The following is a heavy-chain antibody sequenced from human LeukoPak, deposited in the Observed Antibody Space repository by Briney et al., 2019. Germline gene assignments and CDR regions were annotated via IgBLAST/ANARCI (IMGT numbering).Heavy chain of an antibody. D-gene: IGHD3-16*02. V-gene: IGHV3-30*02. CDR1: GFTFSNYG. Sequence: GGSLRLSCVASGFTFSNYGMHWVRQAPGKGPEWVAFTRFDDSNKYYADSVRGRFTISRDNSKNTLYLRMNSLRAEDTAVYYCARDRYRDYWGQGTLVTVSS. CDR3: ARDRYRDY. J-gene: IGHJ4*02. CDR2: TRFDDSNK.